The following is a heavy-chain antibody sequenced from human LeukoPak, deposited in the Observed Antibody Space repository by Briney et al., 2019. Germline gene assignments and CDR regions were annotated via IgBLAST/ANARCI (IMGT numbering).Heavy chain of an antibody. J-gene: IGHJ4*02. D-gene: IGHD6-6*01. Sequence: GSLRFSCAASGFTFSSSWMHWVRQAPGKGLVWVSRIKGDGSSTNYADCVEGRFTISRDNAKNTLSLQMNGLRVEDTAVYYCIRDPGSSVNYWGQGTLVTVSS. CDR3: IRDPGSSVNY. CDR2: IKGDGSST. V-gene: IGHV3-74*01. CDR1: GFTFSSSW.